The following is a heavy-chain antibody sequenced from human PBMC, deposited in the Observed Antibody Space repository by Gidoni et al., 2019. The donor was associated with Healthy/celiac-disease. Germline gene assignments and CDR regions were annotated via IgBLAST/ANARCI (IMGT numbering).Heavy chain of an antibody. V-gene: IGHV4-4*07. CDR1: GGSISSYY. D-gene: IGHD3-22*01. Sequence: QVQLQESGPGLVKPSETLSLPCTVSGGSISSYYWSWIRQPAGKGLEWIGRIYTSGSTNYNPSLKSRVTMSVDTSKNQFSLKLSSVTAADTAVYYCARIAAYYYDSSGYYLREDDAFDIWGQGTMVTVSS. J-gene: IGHJ3*02. CDR2: IYTSGST. CDR3: ARIAAYYYDSSGYYLREDDAFDI.